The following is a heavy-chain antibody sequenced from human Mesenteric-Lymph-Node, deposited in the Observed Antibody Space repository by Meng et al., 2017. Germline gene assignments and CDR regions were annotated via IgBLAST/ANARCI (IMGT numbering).Heavy chain of an antibody. V-gene: IGHV3-21*01. CDR1: GFTFSSYS. CDR3: ARGHDRIKLWLPVF. CDR2: ISSSSSYI. Sequence: GESLKISCAASGFTFSSYSMNWVRQAPGKGLEWVSSISSSSSYIYYADSVKGRFTISRDNAKNSLYLQMNSLRAEDTAVYYCARGHDRIKLWLPVFWGQGTLVTVSS. D-gene: IGHD5-18*01. J-gene: IGHJ4*02.